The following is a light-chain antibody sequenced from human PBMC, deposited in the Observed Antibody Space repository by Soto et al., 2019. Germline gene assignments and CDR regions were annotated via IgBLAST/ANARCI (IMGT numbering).Light chain of an antibody. CDR2: GAS. V-gene: IGKV3D-15*01. CDR1: QSVSSY. J-gene: IGKJ5*01. Sequence: EVMWTDSAGTLSLSQGERATLSCRASQSVSSYLAWYQQKPGQAPRLLIYGASTRATGIPARFSGSGSGTEFTLTISNLQSEDFAVYFCQQDHNWPPIPFGQGTRLEI. CDR3: QQDHNWPPIP.